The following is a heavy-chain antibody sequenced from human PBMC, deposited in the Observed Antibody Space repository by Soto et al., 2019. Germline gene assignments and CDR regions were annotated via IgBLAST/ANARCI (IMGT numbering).Heavy chain of an antibody. J-gene: IGHJ5*01. Sequence: PAESLKISCNASGYNFTAFWIHWVRQMPGKGLEWLGKIDPSASYTNYSPSFEGHVTISTDNSITTAYLQWNSLRASDTALYFCARVHKNWFDSWAQGTMVTVSS. CDR2: IDPSASYT. CDR3: ARVHKNWFDS. CDR1: GYNFTAFW. V-gene: IGHV5-10-1*01.